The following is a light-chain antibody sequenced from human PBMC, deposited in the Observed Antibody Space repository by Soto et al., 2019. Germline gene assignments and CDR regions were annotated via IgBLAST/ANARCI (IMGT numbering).Light chain of an antibody. CDR2: EVT. Sequence: QSALTQPASVSGSPGQSITISCTGTSSDVGGYKYVSWYQHQSGKAPKLVIYEVTNRPSGVSNRFSGSKSGNTASLTISGRQAEDEADYYCSSYTSSSTLVFGGGTQLTVL. CDR3: SSYTSSSTLV. CDR1: SSDVGGYKY. V-gene: IGLV2-14*01. J-gene: IGLJ7*01.